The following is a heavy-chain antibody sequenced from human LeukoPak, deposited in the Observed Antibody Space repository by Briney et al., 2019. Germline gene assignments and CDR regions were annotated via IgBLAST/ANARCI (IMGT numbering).Heavy chain of an antibody. CDR1: GYIFSDYY. D-gene: IGHD3-22*01. CDR3: AVGMVVVTNSPFDH. V-gene: IGHV1-2*04. J-gene: IGHJ4*02. CDR2: IHPRTGGT. Sequence: ASVKVSCKTSGYIFSDYYVHWVRQVPGQGLEWVRWIHPRTGGTNYAQKFQGWVTITRDTAISTAHMEMERLKSDDTAVYFCAVGMVVVTNSPFDHWGQGTLVTVSS.